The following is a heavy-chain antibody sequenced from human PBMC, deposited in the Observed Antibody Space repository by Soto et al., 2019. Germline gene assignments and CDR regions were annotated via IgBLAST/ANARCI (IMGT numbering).Heavy chain of an antibody. CDR3: ARDWYYDFWSGYSLDY. CDR2: IKQDGSEK. D-gene: IGHD3-3*01. Sequence: PGGSLRLSYAASGFTFSSYWMSWVRQAPGKGLEWVANIKQDGSEKYYVDSVKGRFTISRDNAKNSLYLQMNSLRAEDTAVYYCARDWYYDFWSGYSLDYWGQGTLVTVSS. V-gene: IGHV3-7*03. J-gene: IGHJ4*02. CDR1: GFTFSSYW.